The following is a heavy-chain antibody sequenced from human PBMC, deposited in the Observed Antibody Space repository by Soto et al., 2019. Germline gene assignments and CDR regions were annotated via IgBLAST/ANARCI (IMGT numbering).Heavy chain of an antibody. CDR1: GGSFRREA. J-gene: IGHJ3*01. Sequence: QVQLVQSGAEVKKPGSSVKVSCKASGGSFRREAINWLRQAPGQGPEWMGNILPFFGTADYAQKFQGRVTVTADMSTTTVYMELNSLRVEDTAVYYCARGHEFGGNSDAFEVWGQGTKVIVSS. V-gene: IGHV1-69*14. CDR2: ILPFFGTA. CDR3: ARGHEFGGNSDAFEV. D-gene: IGHD2-15*01.